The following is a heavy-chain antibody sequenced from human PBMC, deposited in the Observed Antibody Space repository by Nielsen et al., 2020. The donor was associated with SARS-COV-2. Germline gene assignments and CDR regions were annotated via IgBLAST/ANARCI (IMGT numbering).Heavy chain of an antibody. Sequence: GGSLRLSCAASGFTFSSDAMGWVRQAPGKGLEWVSCISSPSNYVHYADSVQGRFTISKDYLQINDLRAEDTAVYYCVRDRGSGWSRGRNYNYFGMDVWGQGTTVAVSS. D-gene: IGHD6-19*01. CDR1: GFTFSSDA. CDR3: VRDRGSGWSRGRNYNYFGMDV. CDR2: ISSPSNYV. V-gene: IGHV3-21*01. J-gene: IGHJ6*02.